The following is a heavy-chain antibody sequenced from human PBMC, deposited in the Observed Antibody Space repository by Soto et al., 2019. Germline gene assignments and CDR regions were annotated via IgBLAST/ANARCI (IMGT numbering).Heavy chain of an antibody. V-gene: IGHV3-23*01. Sequence: PGGSLRLSCAASGFTFSSYAMSWVRQAPGKGLEWVSAISGSGGSTYYADSVKGRFTISRDNSKNTLYLQMNSLRAEDTAVYYYAKGDIVVVPAALDYWGQGTLVTVSS. D-gene: IGHD2-2*01. J-gene: IGHJ4*02. CDR1: GFTFSSYA. CDR2: ISGSGGST. CDR3: AKGDIVVVPAALDY.